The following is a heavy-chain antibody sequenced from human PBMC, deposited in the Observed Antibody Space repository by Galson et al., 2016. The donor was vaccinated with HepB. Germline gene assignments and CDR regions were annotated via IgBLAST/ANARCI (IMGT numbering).Heavy chain of an antibody. D-gene: IGHD2-15*01. V-gene: IGHV3-13*01. Sequence: SLRLSCAASGFTFSRCDMHWVRQATGKGLEWVSAIGTAGDTYYPGSVRGRFTISRENSKNSLYLQMNSRTAGDTAVYYCARGKFACSGGTCHYYGMDVWGKGTTVTVSS. CDR3: ARGKFACSGGTCHYYGMDV. CDR2: IGTAGDT. CDR1: GFTFSRCD. J-gene: IGHJ6*04.